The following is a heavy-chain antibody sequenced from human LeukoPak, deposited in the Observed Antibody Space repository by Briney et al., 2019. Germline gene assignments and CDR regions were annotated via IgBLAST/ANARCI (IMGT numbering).Heavy chain of an antibody. CDR3: AGGYSYGYDY. Sequence: SETLSLTCTISDDSISSNRYFWAWIRQPPGGGLEWIASINYNWRTYYNPSLKSRLTISIDTAKRQFSLKLTSVTAADTAVYYCAGGYSYGYDYWGQGTLVTVSS. CDR2: INYNWRT. J-gene: IGHJ4*02. CDR1: DDSISSNRYF. D-gene: IGHD5-18*01. V-gene: IGHV4-39*07.